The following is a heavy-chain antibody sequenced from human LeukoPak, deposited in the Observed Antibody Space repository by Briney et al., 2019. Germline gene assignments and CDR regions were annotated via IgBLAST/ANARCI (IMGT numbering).Heavy chain of an antibody. V-gene: IGHV4-31*03. Sequence: SQTLSLTCTVSGGSISSGGYYWSWIRQHPGKGLEWIGYINYSGSTYYNTSLKSRITISVDPSKNQFSLKLNSVTAADTAVYYCARDRGYDSSGYYYSPAWYFDYWGQGTLVTVSS. J-gene: IGHJ4*02. D-gene: IGHD3-22*01. CDR2: INYSGST. CDR3: ARDRGYDSSGYYYSPAWYFDY. CDR1: GGSISSGGYY.